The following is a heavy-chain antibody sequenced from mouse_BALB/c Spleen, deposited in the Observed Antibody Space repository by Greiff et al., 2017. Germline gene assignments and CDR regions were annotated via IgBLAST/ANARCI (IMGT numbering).Heavy chain of an antibody. Sequence: EVMLVESGGGLVQPGGSRKLSCAASGFTFSSFGMHWVRQAPEKGLEWVAYISSGSSTIYYADTVKGRFTISRDNPKNTLFLQMTSLRSEDTAMYYCASQYGNYLDYWGQGTTLTASS. CDR2: ISSGSSTI. J-gene: IGHJ2*01. D-gene: IGHD2-10*02. CDR1: GFTFSSFG. V-gene: IGHV5-17*02. CDR3: ASQYGNYLDY.